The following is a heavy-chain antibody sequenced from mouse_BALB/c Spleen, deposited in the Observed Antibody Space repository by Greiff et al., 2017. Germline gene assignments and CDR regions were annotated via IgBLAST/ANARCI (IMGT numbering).Heavy chain of an antibody. D-gene: IGHD1-1*01. V-gene: IGHV5-4*02. J-gene: IGHJ4*01. CDR2: ISDGGSYT. CDR3: ARDTRDYYGSSGVDY. CDR1: GFTFSDYY. Sequence: EVKLVESGGGLVKPGGSLKLSCAASGFTFSDYYMYWVRQTPEKRLEWVATISDGGSYTYYPDSVKGRFTISRDNAKNNLYLQMSSLKSEDTAMYYCARDTRDYYGSSGVDYWGQGTSVTVSS.